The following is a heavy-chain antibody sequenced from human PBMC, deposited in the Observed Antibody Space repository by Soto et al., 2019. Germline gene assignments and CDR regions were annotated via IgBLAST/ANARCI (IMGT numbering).Heavy chain of an antibody. J-gene: IGHJ3*02. CDR1: GFTFSSYA. CDR3: AVVPAATDAFDI. Sequence: QVQLVESGGGVVQPGRSLRLSCAASGFTFSSYAMHWVRQAPGKGLEWVAVISYDGSNKYYADSVKGRFTISRDKSKNTLYLQMNRLRAEDTAVYYCAVVPAATDAFDIWGQGTMVTVSS. V-gene: IGHV3-30-3*01. D-gene: IGHD2-2*01. CDR2: ISYDGSNK.